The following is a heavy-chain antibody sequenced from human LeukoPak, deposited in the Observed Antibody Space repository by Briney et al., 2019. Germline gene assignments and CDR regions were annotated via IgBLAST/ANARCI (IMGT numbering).Heavy chain of an antibody. J-gene: IGHJ4*02. Sequence: GGSLRLSCAASGFTFSNYWMSWVRQAPGKRLEWVANIKQDGSEKYYVDSVNGRFTISRDNAKNSLYLEMNSLRADDTAVYYCARDKVSGATPFDYWGQGTLVTVSS. D-gene: IGHD2-8*01. CDR1: GFTFSNYW. V-gene: IGHV3-7*03. CDR3: ARDKVSGATPFDY. CDR2: IKQDGSEK.